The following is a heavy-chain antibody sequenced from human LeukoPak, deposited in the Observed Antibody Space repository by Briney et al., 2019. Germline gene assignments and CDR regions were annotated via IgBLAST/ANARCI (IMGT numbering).Heavy chain of an antibody. CDR2: IYSGGST. CDR1: GFTVSSNY. J-gene: IGHJ4*02. CDR3: ARDRAGYNPDY. D-gene: IGHD5-24*01. V-gene: IGHV3-53*01. Sequence: GGSLRLSCAASGFTVSSNYMSRVRQAPGKGLEWVSVIYSGGSTYYADSVKGRFTISRDNSKNTLYLQMNSLRAEDTAVYYCARDRAGYNPDYWGQGTLVTVSS.